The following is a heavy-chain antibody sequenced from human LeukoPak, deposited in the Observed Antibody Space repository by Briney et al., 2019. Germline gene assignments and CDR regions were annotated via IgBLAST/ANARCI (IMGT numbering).Heavy chain of an antibody. J-gene: IGHJ4*02. CDR1: GGTFSSYA. CDR2: IIPIFGTA. Sequence: SVKVSCKASGGTFSSYAISWVRQAPGQGLEWMGGIIPIFGTANYAQKFQGRVTITADESTGTAYMELSSLRSEDTAVYYCARARDIVVVVAAPYDYWGQGTLVTVSS. D-gene: IGHD2-15*01. V-gene: IGHV1-69*01. CDR3: ARARDIVVVVAAPYDY.